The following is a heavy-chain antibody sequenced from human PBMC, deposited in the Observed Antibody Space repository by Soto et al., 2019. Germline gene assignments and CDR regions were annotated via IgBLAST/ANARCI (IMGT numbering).Heavy chain of an antibody. J-gene: IGHJ4*02. V-gene: IGHV2-5*02. CDR2: IYWDDDK. Sequence: QITLKESGPSLVKPTQTLTLTCTFSGFSLTTTRVGVVWIRQPPGKALEWLALIYWDDDKHYSPSLRSRLTDTKDTPKNQVVLTLTNVDPADTGTSFCAHVGGLEQWLYRLDHWGQGTLVTVSS. CDR1: GFSLTTTRVG. D-gene: IGHD6-19*01. CDR3: AHVGGLEQWLYRLDH.